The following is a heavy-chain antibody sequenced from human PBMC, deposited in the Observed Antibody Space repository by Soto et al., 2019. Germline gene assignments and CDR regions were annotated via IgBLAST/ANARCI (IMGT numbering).Heavy chain of an antibody. CDR2: ISGSGGST. Sequence: EVQLLESGGGLVQPGGSLRLSCAASGFTFSSYAMSWVRQAPGKGLEWVSAISGSGGSTYYADSVKGRFNISRDHSKNTLYLQMNSRKAEHTAVYYCAKVLYDGSGSYDPPPFGYWGQGTLVTVSS. CDR1: GFTFSSYA. CDR3: AKVLYDGSGSYDPPPFGY. V-gene: IGHV3-23*01. J-gene: IGHJ4*02. D-gene: IGHD3-10*01.